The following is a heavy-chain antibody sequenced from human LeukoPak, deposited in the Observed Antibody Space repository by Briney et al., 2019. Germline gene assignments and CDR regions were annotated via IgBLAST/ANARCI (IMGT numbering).Heavy chain of an antibody. CDR2: IFPRDSDT. Sequence: GESLTISCKTSGYTFSSYWIGWVREMPGKGLECMGVIFPRDSDTRYSPSFQGQVTISADKSISTAYLQWSSLKASDTAMYYCARHAVGAPDYWGQGTLVTVSS. CDR3: ARHAVGAPDY. CDR1: GYTFSSYW. V-gene: IGHV5-51*01. J-gene: IGHJ4*02. D-gene: IGHD1-26*01.